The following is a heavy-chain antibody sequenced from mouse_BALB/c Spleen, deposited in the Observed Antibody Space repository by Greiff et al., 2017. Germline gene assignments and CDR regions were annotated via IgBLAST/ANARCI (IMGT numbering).Heavy chain of an antibody. D-gene: IGHD2-14*01. CDR1: GFSLTSYG. Sequence: VKLMESGPGLVAPSQSLSITCTVSGFSLTSYGVSWVRQPPGKGLEWMGVIWGDGSTNYHSALISRLSISKDNSKGQVFLKLNSLQTEDTATYYCAKPGVRRGYYAMDYWGQGTSVTVSS. CDR2: IWGDGST. J-gene: IGHJ4*01. CDR3: AKPGVRRGYYAMDY. V-gene: IGHV2-3*01.